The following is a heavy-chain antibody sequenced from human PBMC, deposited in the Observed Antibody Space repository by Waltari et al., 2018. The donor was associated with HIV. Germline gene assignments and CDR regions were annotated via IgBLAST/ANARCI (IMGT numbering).Heavy chain of an antibody. CDR1: GLTISGYW. CDR2: VKRDGSDK. D-gene: IGHD2-15*01. Sequence: VQLVESGGGLVQPGGSLRLSCKASGLTISGYWMTWVRQAPGKGLEWVANVKRDGSDKSYLDSVKGRFIISRDDTENSVHFEMNSLRVEDTATYYGVAEWWYGITGYWGQGSLVTVSP. J-gene: IGHJ4*02. V-gene: IGHV3-7*01. CDR3: VAEWWYGITGY.